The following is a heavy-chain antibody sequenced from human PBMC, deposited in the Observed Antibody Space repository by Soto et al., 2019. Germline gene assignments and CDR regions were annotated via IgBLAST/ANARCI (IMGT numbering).Heavy chain of an antibody. CDR3: ASYNGWYYRTYFDY. V-gene: IGHV4-34*01. J-gene: IGHJ4*02. CDR2: ISHSGST. Sequence: QVQLQQWGAGLLKPSETLSLTCAVYGGSFSGYYWSWIRQPPGKGREWIGEISHSGSTNYNPSLKSRVTITVDTSKNQFSLKLSSVTDADTAVYYCASYNGWYYRTYFDYWGQGTLVTVSS. CDR1: GGSFSGYY. D-gene: IGHD6-19*01.